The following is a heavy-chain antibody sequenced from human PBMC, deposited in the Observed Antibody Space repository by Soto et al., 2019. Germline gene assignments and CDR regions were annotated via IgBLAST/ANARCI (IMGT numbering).Heavy chain of an antibody. Sequence: XTLSLACTVAGGSVSSYEWGWIRQPPGKGLELIGYIYYSGSTNYNPSLKSRVTISVDTSKNKFSLKLSSVNAAETAVYYCARELRDYYDSSGYIDYWGQGTLGTVSS. CDR3: ARELRDYYDSSGYIDY. V-gene: IGHV4-59*02. J-gene: IGHJ4*02. CDR2: IYYSGST. CDR1: GGSVSSYE. D-gene: IGHD3-22*01.